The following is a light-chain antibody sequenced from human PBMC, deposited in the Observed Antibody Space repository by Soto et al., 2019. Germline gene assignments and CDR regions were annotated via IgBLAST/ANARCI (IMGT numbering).Light chain of an antibody. CDR3: QQYDSSTGLT. CDR1: QSVSSSY. Sequence: EIVLTKSPGTLSLSRGERATLSCRASQSVSSSYLAWYQQKPGQAPRLLIAAASNRATGISDRFSGSGSGTDFTLTISRLEPEDFAVYYCQQYDSSTGLTFGGGTKV. V-gene: IGKV3-20*01. CDR2: AAS. J-gene: IGKJ4*01.